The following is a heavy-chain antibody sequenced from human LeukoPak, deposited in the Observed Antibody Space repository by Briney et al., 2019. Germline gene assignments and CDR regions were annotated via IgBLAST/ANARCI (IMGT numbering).Heavy chain of an antibody. CDR1: GYSFTNYW. V-gene: IGHV5-51*01. D-gene: IGHD3-16*01. CDR3: ARQGLAGMSDY. Sequence: GESLKISCKGSGYSFTNYWIGWVRQMPGKGLEWMGIIYPGDSDARYSPSFQGQVTISADKSISTAYLQRSSLKASDTAVYYCARQGLAGMSDYWGQGTLVTVSS. CDR2: IYPGDSDA. J-gene: IGHJ4*02.